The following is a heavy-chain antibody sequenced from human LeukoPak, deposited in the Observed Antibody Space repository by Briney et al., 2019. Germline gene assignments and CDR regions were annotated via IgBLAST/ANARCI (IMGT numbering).Heavy chain of an antibody. CDR3: TSWDQGLGY. D-gene: IGHD1-26*01. Sequence: SETLSLACTVSGGSISSYYWSWIRQPPGKGLEWIGYIYYSGSTNYNPSLKSRVTISVDTSKNQFSLKLSSVTAADTAVYYCTSWDQGLGYWGQGTLVTVSS. CDR2: IYYSGST. J-gene: IGHJ4*02. CDR1: GGSISSYY. V-gene: IGHV4-59*01.